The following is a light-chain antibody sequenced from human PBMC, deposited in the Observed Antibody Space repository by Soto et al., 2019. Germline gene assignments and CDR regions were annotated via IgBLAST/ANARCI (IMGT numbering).Light chain of an antibody. Sequence: EIVVTQSPAILSLSPGERATLSCRASQSVSSYLAWYQQKPGQAPRLLIYDASNRATGIPARFSGSGSGTDFTLTISSLEPEDFAGYYCQQRSNWPLTFGGGTKVEIK. CDR1: QSVSSY. J-gene: IGKJ4*01. V-gene: IGKV3-11*01. CDR3: QQRSNWPLT. CDR2: DAS.